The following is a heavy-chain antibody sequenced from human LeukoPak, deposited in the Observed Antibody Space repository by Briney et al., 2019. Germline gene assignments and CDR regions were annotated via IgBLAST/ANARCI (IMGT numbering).Heavy chain of an antibody. CDR3: ARGHANTTYYFDY. D-gene: IGHD1-1*01. J-gene: IGHJ4*02. Sequence: SETLSLTCAVYGGSFSGYYWSWIRQPPGKGLEWIGEINRSGSTNYNPSLKSRVTISVDTSKNQFSLKLSSVTAADTAVYYCARGHANTTYYFDYWGQGTLVTVSS. CDR2: INRSGST. CDR1: GGSFSGYY. V-gene: IGHV4-34*01.